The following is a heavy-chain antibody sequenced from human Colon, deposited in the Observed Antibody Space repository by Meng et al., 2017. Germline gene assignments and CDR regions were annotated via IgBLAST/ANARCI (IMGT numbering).Heavy chain of an antibody. J-gene: IGHJ4*02. CDR3: ASSDYYRSDY. Sequence: GLRQESGPGPVKPSDTLSLTCAVSGGSISRSDWWSWVRQPPGKGLEWIGETSHSGSTNYSPSLKSRVTISLDKSKNQLSLKLNSVTAADTAVYYCASSDYYRSDYWGQGTLVTVSS. D-gene: IGHD3-22*01. CDR1: GGSISRSDW. CDR2: TSHSGST. V-gene: IGHV4-4*02.